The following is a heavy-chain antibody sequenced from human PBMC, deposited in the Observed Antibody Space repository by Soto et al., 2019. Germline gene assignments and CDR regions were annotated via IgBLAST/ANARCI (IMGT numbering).Heavy chain of an antibody. V-gene: IGHV1-69*06. Sequence: QVQLVQSGAEVKKPGSSVKVSCEASGGTFSGHAISWVRQAPGQGPEWMGGLIPLFGTTQHAQDFQDRLTITADKSTSTAYMELTSLRFEDTAIYYCARGPNWGYRFDSWGQGTLVTVSS. CDR2: LIPLFGTT. CDR3: ARGPNWGYRFDS. CDR1: GGTFSGHA. D-gene: IGHD7-27*01. J-gene: IGHJ4*02.